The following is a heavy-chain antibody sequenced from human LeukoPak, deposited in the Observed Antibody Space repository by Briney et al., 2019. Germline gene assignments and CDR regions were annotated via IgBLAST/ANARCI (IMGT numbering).Heavy chain of an antibody. J-gene: IGHJ4*02. CDR2: LNSDGSSA. V-gene: IGHV3-74*01. CDR3: ARSRYDYIWGIDY. CDR1: GFTFSNYW. D-gene: IGHD3-16*01. Sequence: GGSLRLSCAASGFTFSNYWMHWVRQAPGKGLVWVSRLNSDGSSANYADSVKGRFTISRDNAKNTLYLQMNSLRDEDTAVFYCARSRYDYIWGIDYWGQGTLVTISS.